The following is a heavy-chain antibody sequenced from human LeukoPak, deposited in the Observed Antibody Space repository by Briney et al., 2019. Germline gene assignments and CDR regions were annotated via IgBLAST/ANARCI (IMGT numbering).Heavy chain of an antibody. CDR2: IHYSGTT. Sequence: SETLSLTCTVSGGSISDDYWSWLRQPPGKGLEWIAYIHYSGTTNYNPSLKSRVIMSVDTSKNQLSLKLSSVTAADTAVYYCARDGYHFDSSGFYSLDYWGQGTLVTVSS. J-gene: IGHJ4*02. D-gene: IGHD3-22*01. CDR3: ARDGYHFDSSGFYSLDY. CDR1: GGSISDDY. V-gene: IGHV4-59*12.